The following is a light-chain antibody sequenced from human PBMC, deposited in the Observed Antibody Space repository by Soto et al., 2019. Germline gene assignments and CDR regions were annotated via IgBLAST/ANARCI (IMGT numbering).Light chain of an antibody. CDR3: QXXGSSPPYT. V-gene: IGKV3-20*01. Sequence: EIVLTQSPGTLSLSPGERATLSCRASQSVSSSYLAWYQQKPGQAPRLLIYGASSRATGIPDRFSGSGSGTXXXXXXXXXXPXDFAVYYCQXXGSSPPYTFGQGTKLEIK. CDR1: QSVSSSY. CDR2: GAS. J-gene: IGKJ2*01.